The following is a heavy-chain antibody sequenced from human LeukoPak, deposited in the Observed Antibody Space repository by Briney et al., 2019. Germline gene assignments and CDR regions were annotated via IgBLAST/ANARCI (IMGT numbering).Heavy chain of an antibody. CDR3: ARTGMTTVTNFDY. D-gene: IGHD4-17*01. CDR2: IFYSGST. Sequence: PSETLSLTCTVSGGSISSSSYYWGWIRQPPGKGLEWIGSIFYSGSTYYNPSLKSRVTISVYTSKNQFSLKLSSVTAADTAVYYCARTGMTTVTNFDYWGQGALVTVSS. CDR1: GGSISSSSYY. J-gene: IGHJ4*02. V-gene: IGHV4-39*01.